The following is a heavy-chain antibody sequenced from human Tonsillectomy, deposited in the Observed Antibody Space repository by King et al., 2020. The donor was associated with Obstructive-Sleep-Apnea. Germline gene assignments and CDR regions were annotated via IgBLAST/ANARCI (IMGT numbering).Heavy chain of an antibody. CDR3: AREEGEMATITFDY. D-gene: IGHD5-24*01. J-gene: IGHJ4*02. CDR1: GFTFSSYS. CDR2: ISSSSSYI. V-gene: IGHV3-21*01. Sequence: VQLVESGGGLVKPGGSLRLSCAASGFTFSSYSMNWVRQAPGKGLEWVSSISSSSSYIYYADSVKGRFTISRDNAKNSLYLQMNSLRAEETAVYYCAREEGEMATITFDYWGQGTLVTVSS.